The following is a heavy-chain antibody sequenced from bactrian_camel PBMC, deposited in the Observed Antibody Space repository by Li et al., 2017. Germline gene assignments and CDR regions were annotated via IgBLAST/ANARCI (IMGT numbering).Heavy chain of an antibody. CDR2: ISVVGTT. D-gene: IGHD4*01. Sequence: HVQLVESGGGSVQAGGSLRLSCTASGYTFSSGYCMGWFRQAPGKPREFVARISVVGTTDIADSVKGRFTISQDNAKNTLYLQMNRLKPEDTAMYYCAADLLWGRYSATIRPADFGHFGQGTQVTVS. CDR1: GYTFSSGYC. V-gene: IGHV3-3*01. CDR3: AADLLWGRYSATIRPADFGH. J-gene: IGHJ6*01.